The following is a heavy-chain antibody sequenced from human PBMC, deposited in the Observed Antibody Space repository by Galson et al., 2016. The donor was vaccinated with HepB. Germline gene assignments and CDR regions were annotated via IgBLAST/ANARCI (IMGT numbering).Heavy chain of an antibody. CDR3: AAILYYYGSGKGVRRGYYYMDV. J-gene: IGHJ6*03. Sequence: SVKVSCKASGFTFTSSAMQWVRQARGQRLEWIGWIVVGSGNTNYAQKFQERVTITRDMSTSTAYMELSSLRSEDTAVYYCAAILYYYGSGKGVRRGYYYMDVWGKGTTVTVSS. V-gene: IGHV1-58*02. CDR1: GFTFTSSA. CDR2: IVVGSGNT. D-gene: IGHD3-10*01.